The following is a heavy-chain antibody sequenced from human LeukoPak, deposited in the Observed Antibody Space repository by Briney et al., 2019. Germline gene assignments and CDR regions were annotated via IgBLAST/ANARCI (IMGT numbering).Heavy chain of an antibody. Sequence: SETLSLTCTVSGGSISSYYWSWIRQPPGKGLEWIGYIYYSGSTNYNPSLKSRVTISVDTSKNQFSLKLSSVTAADTAVYYCAREEVVGGVPCSFDYWGQGTLVTVSS. CDR3: AREEVVGGVPCSFDY. J-gene: IGHJ4*02. CDR2: IYYSGST. CDR1: GGSISSYY. V-gene: IGHV4-59*12. D-gene: IGHD1-26*01.